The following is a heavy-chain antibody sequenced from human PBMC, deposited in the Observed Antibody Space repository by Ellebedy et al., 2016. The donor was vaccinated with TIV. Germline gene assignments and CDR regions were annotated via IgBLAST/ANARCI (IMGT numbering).Heavy chain of an antibody. Sequence: GESLKISCAASGFTFSSYGMHWVRQAPGKGLEWVAVIWHDGSDQYCADSVKGRFTVSRDNPKNTLYLQMNSLRAEDTAVYYCVKEEGWGGADPKLFDYWGQGTLVTVSS. CDR3: VKEEGWGGADPKLFDY. V-gene: IGHV3-33*06. CDR2: IWHDGSDQ. CDR1: GFTFSSYG. D-gene: IGHD3-16*01. J-gene: IGHJ4*02.